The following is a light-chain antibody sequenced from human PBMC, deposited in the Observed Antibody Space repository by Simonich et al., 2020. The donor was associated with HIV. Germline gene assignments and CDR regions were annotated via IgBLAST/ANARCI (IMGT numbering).Light chain of an antibody. CDR2: DVR. J-gene: IGLJ3*02. CDR3: CSYAGSYTWV. CDR1: SSDGGGYNS. Sequence: QSALTQPASVSGSPGQSITISCTGTSSDGGGYNSVSWYQQHPGKAPKLMIYDVRKRPSGVPDRFSGSKSGNTASLTISGLQAEDEAAYYCCSYAGSYTWVFGGGTKLTVL. V-gene: IGLV2-11*01.